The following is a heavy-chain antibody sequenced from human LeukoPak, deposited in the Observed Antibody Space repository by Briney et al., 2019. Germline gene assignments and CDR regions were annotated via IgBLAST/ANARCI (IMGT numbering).Heavy chain of an antibody. CDR2: INHSGST. CDR3: ARESLLLWFGELLYPYYFDY. J-gene: IGHJ4*02. D-gene: IGHD3-10*01. V-gene: IGHV4-34*01. Sequence: SETLSLTCAVYGGSFSGYYWSWIRQPPGKGLEWIGEINHSGSTNYNPSLKSRVTMSVDTSKNQFSLKLSSVTAADTAVYYCARESLLLWFGELLYPYYFDYWGQGTLVTVSS. CDR1: GGSFSGYY.